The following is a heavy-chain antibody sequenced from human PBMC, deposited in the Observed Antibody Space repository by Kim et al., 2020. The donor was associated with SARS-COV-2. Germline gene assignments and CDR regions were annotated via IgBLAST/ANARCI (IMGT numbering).Heavy chain of an antibody. V-gene: IGHV3-33*06. CDR1: GFKFTSYG. CDR3: AKCMYSYDTRDDLPYFD. J-gene: IGHJ4*01. D-gene: IGHD2-8*01. Sequence: GGSLRLSCAPSGFKFTSYGMHWVRQTPGKGPEWVATISFDGSDTQYADSVKGRFTISRDNSKNTLYLQLNNLRVEDTAIYYCAKCMYSYDTRDDLPYFD. CDR2: ISFDGSDT.